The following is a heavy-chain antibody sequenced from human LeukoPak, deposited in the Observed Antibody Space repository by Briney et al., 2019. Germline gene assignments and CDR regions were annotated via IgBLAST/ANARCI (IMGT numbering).Heavy chain of an antibody. CDR2: IYSGGST. D-gene: IGHD1-26*01. J-gene: IGHJ3*02. CDR1: GFTVSSNY. CDR3: ARDIVGAMVNDAFDI. V-gene: IGHV3-66*01. Sequence: GGSLRLSCAASGFTVSSNYMSWVRQAPGKGLEWVSIIYSGGSTYSADSVKGRFTISRDNSKNTLYLQMNSLRAEDTAVYYCARDIVGAMVNDAFDIWGQGTMVTVSS.